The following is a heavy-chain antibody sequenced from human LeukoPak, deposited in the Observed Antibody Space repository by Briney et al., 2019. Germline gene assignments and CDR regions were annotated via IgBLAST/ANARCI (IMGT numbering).Heavy chain of an antibody. D-gene: IGHD2-8*01. V-gene: IGHV3-7*01. CDR2: IKQDGSEK. J-gene: IGHJ4*02. CDR1: GFTFSSYW. CDR3: ARDTNGLAY. Sequence: GGSLRLSCAASGFTFSSYWVSWVRQAPGKGLEWVANIKQDGSEKYYVDSVKGRFTISRDNAKNSLYLQMSSLRAEDTAVYYCARDTNGLAYWGLGTRVSASS.